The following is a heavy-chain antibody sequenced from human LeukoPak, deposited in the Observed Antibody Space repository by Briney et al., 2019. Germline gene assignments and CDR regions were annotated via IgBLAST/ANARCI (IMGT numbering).Heavy chain of an antibody. Sequence: SETLSLTCTVSGGSISSYYWSWIRQPAGKGLEWIGRVYSSGSTNYNSSLKSRVTMSVDTSKNQFSLRLSSVTAADTAVYYCAREAGTGYFDYWGQGTLVTVSS. J-gene: IGHJ4*02. V-gene: IGHV4-4*07. CDR1: GGSISSYY. D-gene: IGHD6-19*01. CDR3: AREAGTGYFDY. CDR2: VYSSGST.